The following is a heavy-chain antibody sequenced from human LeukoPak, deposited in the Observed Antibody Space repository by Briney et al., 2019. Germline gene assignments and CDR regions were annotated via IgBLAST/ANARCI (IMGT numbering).Heavy chain of an antibody. CDR2: ISGSGGST. D-gene: IGHD3-10*01. CDR3: AKYYYGSGSYLVDY. Sequence: PGGSLRLSCAASGFTFSSYAMSWVRQAPGKGLEWVSAISGSGGSTYYAESVKGRFTISRDNSKNTLYLQMNSLRAEDTAVYYCAKYYYGSGSYLVDYWGQGTLVTVSS. CDR1: GFTFSSYA. V-gene: IGHV3-23*01. J-gene: IGHJ4*02.